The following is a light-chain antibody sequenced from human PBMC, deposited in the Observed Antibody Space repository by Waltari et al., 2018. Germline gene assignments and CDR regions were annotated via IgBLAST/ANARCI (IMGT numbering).Light chain of an antibody. CDR1: QSVSSY. V-gene: IGKV3-11*01. Sequence: EIVLTQSPATLSLSPGERGTLSCRASQSVSSYLAWYQQKPGQAPRLLIYDASNRATGIPARFSGSGSGTDFTLTSSSLEPEDFAVYYCQQRGNSITFGQGTRLEIK. CDR3: QQRGNSIT. CDR2: DAS. J-gene: IGKJ5*01.